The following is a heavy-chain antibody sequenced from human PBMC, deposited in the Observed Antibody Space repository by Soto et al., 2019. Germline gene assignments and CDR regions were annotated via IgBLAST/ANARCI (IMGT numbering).Heavy chain of an antibody. Sequence: GGSLRLSCAASGFTFSSYGMHWVRQAPGKGLEWVAVISYDGSNKYYADSVKGRFTISRDNSKNTLYLQMNSLRAEDTAVYYCAKGPEMATITGDYYYYGMDVWGQGTTVTVSS. J-gene: IGHJ6*02. CDR3: AKGPEMATITGDYYYYGMDV. CDR2: ISYDGSNK. D-gene: IGHD5-12*01. V-gene: IGHV3-30*18. CDR1: GFTFSSYG.